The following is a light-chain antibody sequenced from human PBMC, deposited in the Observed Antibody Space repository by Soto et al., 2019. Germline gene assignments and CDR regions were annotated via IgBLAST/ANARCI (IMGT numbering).Light chain of an antibody. CDR3: QQYNSYSSWT. V-gene: IGKV1-5*01. CDR1: QSLNSL. Sequence: DVQITHSPAVLSASAGDRVTITCRASQSLNSLLAWYQQKPGRAPKLLIYDASTLESGVPSRFSGSGSGTEFTLTISSLQTDDFATYYCQQYNSYSSWTFGQGTKVDIK. J-gene: IGKJ1*01. CDR2: DAS.